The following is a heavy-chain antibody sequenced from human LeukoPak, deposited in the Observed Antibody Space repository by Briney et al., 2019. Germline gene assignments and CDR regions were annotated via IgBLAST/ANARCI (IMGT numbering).Heavy chain of an antibody. J-gene: IGHJ4*02. CDR2: INPSGGST. D-gene: IGHD6-19*01. CDR1: GYTFTSYY. V-gene: IGHV1-46*01. CDR3: ACEPRVAVAGTDLGY. Sequence: GASVKVSCKASGYTFTSYYMHWVRQAPGQGLEWMGIINPSGGSTSYAQKFQGGVTMTRDTSTSTVYMELSSLRSEDTAVYYCACEPRVAVAGTDLGYWGQGTLVTVSS.